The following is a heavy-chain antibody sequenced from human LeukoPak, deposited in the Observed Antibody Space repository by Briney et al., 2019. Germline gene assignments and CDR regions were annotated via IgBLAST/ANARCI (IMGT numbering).Heavy chain of an antibody. J-gene: IGHJ3*01. V-gene: IGHV4-30-2*01. CDR2: IYHSGKA. CDR3: ARGGRAFDV. Sequence: SETLSLTCTVSGAFISSGGFYWSWLRQPPGKGLEWIGYIYHSGKAYYNPSLESRVTISVDRSKNHFSLNLNSVTAADTSVYYCARGGRAFDVWGQGTLISVSP. CDR1: GAFISSGGFY.